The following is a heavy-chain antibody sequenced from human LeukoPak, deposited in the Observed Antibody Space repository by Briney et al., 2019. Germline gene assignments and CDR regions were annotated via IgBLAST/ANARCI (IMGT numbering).Heavy chain of an antibody. J-gene: IGHJ4*02. CDR1: GFTFSTYA. V-gene: IGHV3-23*01. D-gene: IGHD6-19*01. CDR2: IRPDGDRT. Sequence: RGSLRLSCAASGFTFSTYAITWVRQGPGKGLEWVSAIRPDGDRTYYANSVRGRFTISRDNSKDTVYLQINGLRVEDTAVYYCAREQSGTRGWYTVDYWGQGTLVTVSS. CDR3: AREQSGTRGWYTVDY.